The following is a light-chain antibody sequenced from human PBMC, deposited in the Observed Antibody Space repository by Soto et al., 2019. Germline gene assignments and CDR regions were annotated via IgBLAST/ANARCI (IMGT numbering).Light chain of an antibody. CDR1: SSNIGAGYD. J-gene: IGLJ1*01. Sequence: QPVLTQPPSVSGAPGQRVTISCTGSSSNIGAGYDVHWYQQLPGTAPKLLIYGNSNRPSGVPDRFSGSKSGTSAFLAITGLQAEDEADYYCQSSDSSLNVFGTGTKLTVL. V-gene: IGLV1-40*01. CDR3: QSSDSSLNV. CDR2: GNS.